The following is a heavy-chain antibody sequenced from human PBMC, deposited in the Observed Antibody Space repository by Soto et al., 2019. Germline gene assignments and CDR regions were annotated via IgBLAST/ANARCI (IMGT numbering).Heavy chain of an antibody. V-gene: IGHV4-34*01. J-gene: IGHJ3*02. CDR2: INHSGST. CDR1: GGSFSGYY. CDR3: ARAIQLWTTTWQGFDI. D-gene: IGHD5-18*01. Sequence: SETLSLTCAVYGGSFSGYYWSWIRQPPGKGLEWIGEINHSGSTNYNPSLKSRVTISVDTSKNQFSLKLSSVTAADTAVYYCARAIQLWTTTWQGFDIWGQGTMVTVSS.